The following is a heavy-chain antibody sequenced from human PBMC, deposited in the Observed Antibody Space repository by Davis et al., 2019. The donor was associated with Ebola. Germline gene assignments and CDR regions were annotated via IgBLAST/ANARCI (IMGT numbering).Heavy chain of an antibody. CDR2: ISSSGSTI. CDR3: ARSSYYYDSSGSYH. D-gene: IGHD3-22*01. Sequence: GESLKIPCAAPGFPFRSYEMNWVRQAPGKGLEWASYISSSGSTIHYADSVKGRFTISRDNSKNTLYLQMNSLRAEDTAVYYCARSSYYYDSSGSYHWGQGTLVTVSS. J-gene: IGHJ5*02. CDR1: GFPFRSYE. V-gene: IGHV3-48*03.